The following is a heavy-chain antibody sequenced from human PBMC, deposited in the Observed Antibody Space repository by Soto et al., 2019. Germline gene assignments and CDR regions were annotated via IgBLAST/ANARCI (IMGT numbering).Heavy chain of an antibody. CDR1: GFTFSSYW. CDR2: INSDGSST. CDR3: ARANPDNAPDY. Sequence: EVQLVESGGGLVQPGGSLRLSCAASGFTFSSYWMLWVRQAPGKGLVWVSRINSDGSSTSYADSVKGRFTISRDNAKNTLYLQMNSLRDEDTAVYYCARANPDNAPDYWGQGTLVTVSS. J-gene: IGHJ4*02. V-gene: IGHV3-74*01. D-gene: IGHD1-1*01.